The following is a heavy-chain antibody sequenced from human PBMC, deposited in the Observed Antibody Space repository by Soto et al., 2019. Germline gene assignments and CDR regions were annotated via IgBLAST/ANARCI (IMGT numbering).Heavy chain of an antibody. CDR2: IIPIFGTA. J-gene: IGHJ6*02. Sequence: QVQLVQSGAEVKKPGSSVKVSCKASGGTFSSYAISWVRQAPGQGLEWMGGIIPIFGTANYAQKFQGRVTITADKSTSTAYMELSSLRSEDTAVYYCAREGDFWSCSSPYGMDVWGQGTTVTVSS. CDR1: GGTFSSYA. D-gene: IGHD3-3*01. CDR3: AREGDFWSCSSPYGMDV. V-gene: IGHV1-69*06.